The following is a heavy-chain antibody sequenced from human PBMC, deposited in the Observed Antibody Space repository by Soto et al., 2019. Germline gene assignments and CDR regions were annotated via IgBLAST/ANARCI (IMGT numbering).Heavy chain of an antibody. CDR3: ARDECSGGSCSYYYYYGMDV. V-gene: IGHV3-48*02. Sequence: GGSLRLSCAASGFTFSSYSMNWVRQAPGKGLEWVSYISSSSSTIYYADSVKGRFTISRDNAKNSLYLQMNSLRDEDTAVYYCARDECSGGSCSYYYYYGMDVWGQGTTVTVSS. J-gene: IGHJ6*02. CDR1: GFTFSSYS. CDR2: ISSSSSTI. D-gene: IGHD2-15*01.